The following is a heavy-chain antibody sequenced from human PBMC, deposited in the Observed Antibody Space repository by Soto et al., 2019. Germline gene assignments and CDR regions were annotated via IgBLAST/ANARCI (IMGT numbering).Heavy chain of an antibody. CDR3: VKDRRAYYYGSGFDL. CDR2: ISYAGRGK. CDR1: GFTFSDSG. V-gene: IGHV3-30*18. J-gene: IGHJ5*02. D-gene: IGHD3-10*01. Sequence: QMYLVESGGGVVQPATPLRLSCVASGFTFSDSGMHWVRQAPGKGLEWVAVISYAGRGKFYSDSVKGRFTISRDNSKNMLYLQMRGLTTEDTAVYYCVKDRRAYYYGSGFDLWGQGTLVSVSS.